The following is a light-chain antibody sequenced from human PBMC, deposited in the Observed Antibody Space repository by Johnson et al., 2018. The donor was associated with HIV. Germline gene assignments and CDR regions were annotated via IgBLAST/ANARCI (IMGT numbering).Light chain of an antibody. CDR1: SSNMGNNY. Sequence: QSVLTQPPSVSAAPRQRVTISCSGNSSNMGNNYVSWYQQVPGTAPKLLIYDNNKRPSGIPGRFSGSKSGTSATLGITGLQTGAEADYYCGTWDSSLSSYVLGIGTKVTVL. CDR2: DNN. V-gene: IGLV1-51*01. J-gene: IGLJ1*01. CDR3: GTWDSSLSSYV.